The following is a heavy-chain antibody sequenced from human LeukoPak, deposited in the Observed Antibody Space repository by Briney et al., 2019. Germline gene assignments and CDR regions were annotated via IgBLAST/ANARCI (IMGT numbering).Heavy chain of an antibody. Sequence: PGGSLRLSCAASGFSFSSYWMSWVRQAPGKGLEWVANIKQDGSEKYYVDSVKGRFTISRDNAKNSLYLQMNSLRAEDTAVYYCARVFTVTPTNYFDCWGQGTLVTVSS. D-gene: IGHD4-11*01. CDR3: ARVFTVTPTNYFDC. CDR1: GFSFSSYW. J-gene: IGHJ4*02. V-gene: IGHV3-7*04. CDR2: IKQDGSEK.